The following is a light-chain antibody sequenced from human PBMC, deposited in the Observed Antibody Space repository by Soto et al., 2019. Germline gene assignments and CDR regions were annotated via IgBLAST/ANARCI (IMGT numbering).Light chain of an antibody. J-gene: IGLJ2*01. CDR2: DDS. CDR1: NIGSKS. V-gene: IGLV3-21*02. CDR3: QVWDSSSDHPRVV. Sequence: SYELTQPPSVSVAPGQTARITCGGNNIGSKSVHWYQQKPGQAPVLVVYDDSDRPSGIPEQFSGSNSGNTVTLTISRVEAGDEADYYCQVWDSSSDHPRVVFGGGTKLTVL.